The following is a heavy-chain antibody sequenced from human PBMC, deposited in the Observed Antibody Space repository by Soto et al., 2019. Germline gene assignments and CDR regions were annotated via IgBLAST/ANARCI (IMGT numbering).Heavy chain of an antibody. V-gene: IGHV3-53*01. CDR2: IYSGGSR. CDR3: ARSMMVRGVLFDL. D-gene: IGHD3-10*01. CDR1: GFSVSGNY. Sequence: EVQRVESGGGLIQPGGSLRLSCEVSGFSVSGNYMSWVRQAPGKGLDWVSVIYSGGSRYYADSVRGRFTISRDESQNTLYLQMNTLRAEDTAVYYCARSMMVRGVLFDLWGRGSLVSVSS. J-gene: IGHJ4*02.